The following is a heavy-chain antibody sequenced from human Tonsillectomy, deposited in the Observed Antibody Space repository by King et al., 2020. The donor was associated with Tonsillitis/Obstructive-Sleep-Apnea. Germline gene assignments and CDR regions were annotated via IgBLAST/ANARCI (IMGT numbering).Heavy chain of an antibody. J-gene: IGHJ3*02. D-gene: IGHD2-15*01. Sequence: QLVQSGAEVKKPGSSVKVYCKASGGTFSSYAISWVRQAPGQGLEWMGGIIPIFGTANYAQKFQGRVTITADDSTSTAYMELSSLRSEDTAVYYCARDCRCGSCYSGAFDIWGQGTMVTVSS. CDR1: GGTFSSYA. V-gene: IGHV1-69*01. CDR3: ARDCRCGSCYSGAFDI. CDR2: IIPIFGTA.